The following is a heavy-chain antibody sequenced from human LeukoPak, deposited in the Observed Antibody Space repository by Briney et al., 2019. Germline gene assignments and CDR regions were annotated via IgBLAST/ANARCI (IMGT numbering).Heavy chain of an antibody. CDR1: GGSISSSSYY. Sequence: PSETLSLTCTVSGGSISSSSYYWGWIRQPPGKGLEWIGSIYYSGSTYYNPSLKSRVTISVDTSKNQSSLKLSSVTAADTAVYYCARTYSSGVDYWGQGTLVTVSS. J-gene: IGHJ4*02. V-gene: IGHV4-39*07. CDR2: IYYSGST. CDR3: ARTYSSGVDY. D-gene: IGHD6-19*01.